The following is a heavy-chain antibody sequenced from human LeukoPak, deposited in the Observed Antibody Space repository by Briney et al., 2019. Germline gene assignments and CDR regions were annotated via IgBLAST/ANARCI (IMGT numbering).Heavy chain of an antibody. D-gene: IGHD1-26*01. CDR2: ISSSGTFI. Sequence: PGGSLKVSCAASGFTFSNYNMNWVRQAPGSGLQWVSSISSSGTFIYYADSVKGRFTISRDNAKTSLYLQMTSLRAEDTAVYYCARDAGNYFFPTLVDYWGQGTLVTVSS. V-gene: IGHV3-21*01. CDR3: ARDAGNYFFPTLVDY. CDR1: GFTFSNYN. J-gene: IGHJ4*02.